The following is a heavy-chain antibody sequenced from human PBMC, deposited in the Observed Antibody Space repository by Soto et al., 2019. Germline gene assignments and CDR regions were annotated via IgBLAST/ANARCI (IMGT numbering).Heavy chain of an antibody. V-gene: IGHV1-69*01. Sequence: QVQLVQSGAEVKKPGSSVRVSCRASGDTYSSYTISWVRQAPGQGLEWMGEIIPLFGIADSAQKFQGRVTITADESTSTAYMERSNLRSEDTALYYCTRDGRDSGSFFYWGQGTLVTVSS. J-gene: IGHJ4*02. CDR2: IIPLFGIA. CDR3: TRDGRDSGSFFY. CDR1: GDTYSSYT. D-gene: IGHD1-26*01.